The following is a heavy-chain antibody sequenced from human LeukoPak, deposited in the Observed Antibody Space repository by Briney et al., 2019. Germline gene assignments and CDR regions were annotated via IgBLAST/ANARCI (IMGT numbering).Heavy chain of an antibody. CDR3: ARPVEMATSPFDY. D-gene: IGHD5-24*01. Sequence: PGESLKIFCKGSGYIFANYWIAWVRQMPGQGLEWMGIIYPDDSDTRYSTSFQGQVTISADKSIATAYLQRSSLKASDTAMYYCARPVEMATSPFDYWGQGTLVTVSS. CDR1: GYIFANYW. V-gene: IGHV5-51*01. CDR2: IYPDDSDT. J-gene: IGHJ4*02.